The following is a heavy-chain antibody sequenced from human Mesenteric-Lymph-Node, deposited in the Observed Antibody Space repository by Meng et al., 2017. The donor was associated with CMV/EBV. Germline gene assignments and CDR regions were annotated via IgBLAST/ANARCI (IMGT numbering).Heavy chain of an antibody. V-gene: IGHV3-30*03. CDR1: QFTFSSHY. CDR3: AREQPLDGYYFDW. J-gene: IGHJ4*02. Sequence: GESLKISCEASQFTFSSHYMHWVRQAPGKGLEWVAFISHDGKSVSYADSVRGRFTISRDNSKSTVSVQMNSLRAEDTAVYYCAREQPLDGYYFDWWGQGTLVTVSS. D-gene: IGHD3-22*01. CDR2: ISHDGKSV.